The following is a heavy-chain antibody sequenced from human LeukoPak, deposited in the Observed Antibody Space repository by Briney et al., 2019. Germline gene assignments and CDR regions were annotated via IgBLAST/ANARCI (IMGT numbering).Heavy chain of an antibody. CDR2: IYHSGST. D-gene: IGHD6-13*01. Sequence: SETLSLTRAVYGGYFSGYYWGWIGQPPGKGLEWIGSIYHSGSTYYNQSLKSRVTISVDTPKNQFSLKLRSVTAADTAVYYCARVKYRSSWYEGDWFDPWGQGTLVTVSS. CDR1: GGYFSGYY. J-gene: IGHJ5*02. V-gene: IGHV4-34*01. CDR3: ARVKYRSSWYEGDWFDP.